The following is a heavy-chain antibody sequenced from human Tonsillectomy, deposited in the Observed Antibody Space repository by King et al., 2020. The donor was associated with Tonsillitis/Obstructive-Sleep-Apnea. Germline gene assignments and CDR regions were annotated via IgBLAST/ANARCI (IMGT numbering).Heavy chain of an antibody. D-gene: IGHD2-2*01. CDR3: ARDLRESGYQYYYMDV. Sequence: VQLVESGAEVKKPGSSVKVSCTASGGTFSNYAISWVRQAPGQGLEWMGRIISILGIPNYAQKFQGRVTITADKSTSTAYMELSSLRSEDTAVYYCARDLRESGYQYYYMDVWGKGTTVTVSS. CDR2: IISILGIP. CDR1: GGTFSNYA. J-gene: IGHJ6*03. V-gene: IGHV1-69*09.